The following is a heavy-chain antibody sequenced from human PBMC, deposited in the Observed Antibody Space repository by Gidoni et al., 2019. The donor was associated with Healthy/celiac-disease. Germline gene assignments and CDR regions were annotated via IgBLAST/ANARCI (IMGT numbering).Heavy chain of an antibody. Sequence: EVQLVESGGGLVQPGRSLRLSCAASGFTFDDYAMHWVRQAPGKGLEWVSGISWNSGSIGYADSVKGRFTISRDNAKNSLYLQMNSLRAEDTALYYCAKDYYGDYDAGWFDPWVQGTLVTVSS. J-gene: IGHJ5*02. CDR2: ISWNSGSI. D-gene: IGHD4-17*01. V-gene: IGHV3-9*01. CDR3: AKDYYGDYDAGWFDP. CDR1: GFTFDDYA.